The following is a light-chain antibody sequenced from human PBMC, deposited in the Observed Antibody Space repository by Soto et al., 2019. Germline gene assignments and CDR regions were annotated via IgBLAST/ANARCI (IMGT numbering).Light chain of an antibody. Sequence: DIQVTQSPSTLSASIGDRISITCRASQSISSWLAWYQQTPGKAPKLLIYDATTLESGVPSRFSGSGSGTEFTLTISSLQPDDFATYYCQQYNNYPWTFGQGTKVEIK. V-gene: IGKV1-5*01. J-gene: IGKJ1*01. CDR1: QSISSW. CDR3: QQYNNYPWT. CDR2: DAT.